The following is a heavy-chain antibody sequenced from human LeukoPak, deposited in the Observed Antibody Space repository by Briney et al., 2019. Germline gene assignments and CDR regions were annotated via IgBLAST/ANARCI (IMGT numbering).Heavy chain of an antibody. V-gene: IGHV4-34*01. D-gene: IGHD2-2*01. CDR1: GGSFSSYY. CDR3: ASSERDIVVVPAAPASYYFDY. CDR2: INHSGST. Sequence: PSETLSLTCAVYGGSFSSYYWSWIRQPPGKGLEWIGEINHSGSTNYNPSLKSRVTISVDTSKNQFSLKLSSVTAADAAVYYCASSERDIVVVPAAPASYYFDYWGQGTLVTVSS. J-gene: IGHJ4*02.